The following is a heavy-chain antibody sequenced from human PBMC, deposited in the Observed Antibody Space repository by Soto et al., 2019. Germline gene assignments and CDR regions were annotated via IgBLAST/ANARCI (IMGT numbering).Heavy chain of an antibody. Sequence: QVQLVQSGAEVKKPGSSVKVYCKASGGTFNSYAISWVRQAPGQGLEWMGGIIPIFGTANYAQKFQGGVSITADESTSTAYMELSSLRSEDMAVYYCARDGGVYDYSPFDYWCEGTLVTVSS. J-gene: IGHJ4*02. CDR2: IIPIFGTA. CDR1: GGTFNSYA. V-gene: IGHV1-69*12. D-gene: IGHD4-4*01. CDR3: ARDGGVYDYSPFDY.